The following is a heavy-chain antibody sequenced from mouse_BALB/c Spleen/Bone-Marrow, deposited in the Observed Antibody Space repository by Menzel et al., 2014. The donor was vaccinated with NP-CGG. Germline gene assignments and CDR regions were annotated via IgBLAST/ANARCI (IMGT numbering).Heavy chain of an antibody. V-gene: IGHV5-17*02. J-gene: IGHJ2*01. CDR1: GFTFSSFG. D-gene: IGHD1-1*01. Sequence: EVKLVESGGGLVQPGESRKLSCAASGFTFSSFGMHWVRQAPEKGREWVAYISSGSSTIYYADTVMGRFTISRDNPKNTLFLQMTSLRSEDTAMYYCARSGSSSGYFDYWGQGTTLTVSS. CDR3: ARSGSSSGYFDY. CDR2: ISSGSSTI.